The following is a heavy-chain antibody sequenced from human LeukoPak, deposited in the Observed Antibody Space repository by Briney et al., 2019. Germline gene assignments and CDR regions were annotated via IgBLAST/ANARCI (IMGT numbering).Heavy chain of an antibody. J-gene: IGHJ4*02. CDR1: GSSVSSGSYY. V-gene: IGHV4-61*01. Sequence: SETLSLTCTVSGSSVSSGSYYWSWIRQPPGKGLEWIGYIYYSGSTNYNPSLKSRVTISVDTSKNQFSLKLSSVTAADTAVYYCARDHPPGYSSGWGFDYWGQGTLVTVSS. D-gene: IGHD6-19*01. CDR2: IYYSGST. CDR3: ARDHPPGYSSGWGFDY.